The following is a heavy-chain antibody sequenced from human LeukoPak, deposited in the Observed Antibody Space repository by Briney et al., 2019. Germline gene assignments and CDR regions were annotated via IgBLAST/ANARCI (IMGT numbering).Heavy chain of an antibody. V-gene: IGHV3-21*04. CDR3: ARLLLPRNAFDI. Sequence: GGSLRLSCAASGFTFSSYSVNWVRQAPGKGLEWVSSISSSSSYIYYADSVKGRFTISRDNAKNSLYLQMNSLRAEDTAVYYCARLLLPRNAFDIWGQGTMVTVSS. CDR1: GFTFSSYS. J-gene: IGHJ3*02. CDR2: ISSSSSYI. D-gene: IGHD3-22*01.